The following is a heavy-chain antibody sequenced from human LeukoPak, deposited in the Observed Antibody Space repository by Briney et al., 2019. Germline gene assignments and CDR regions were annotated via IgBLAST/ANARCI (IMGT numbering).Heavy chain of an antibody. CDR1: GYSFTSYY. V-gene: IGHV1-46*01. Sequence: GASVKVSCKASGYSFTSYYIHWVRRAPGQGLEYMGIIRPSGSTAYAQRFQGRVTMTRDTSTSAVYMELSSLRSEDTAVYYCAREGPETYYFDFWGQGTLVTVSS. J-gene: IGHJ4*02. D-gene: IGHD5-24*01. CDR2: IRPSGST. CDR3: AREGPETYYFDF.